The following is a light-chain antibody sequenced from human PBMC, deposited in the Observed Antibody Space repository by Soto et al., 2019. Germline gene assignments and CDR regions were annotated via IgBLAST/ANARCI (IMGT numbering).Light chain of an antibody. CDR2: DVS. CDR3: SSSTTCSLVV. V-gene: IGLV2-14*03. Sequence: QSALTQPASVSGSPGQSITISCTGTSGDVGSYNYVSWYQQHPGKVPKVMIYDVSHRSSGVSHRFSGSKSGNTASLTISGLQAEDAADYYCSSSTTCSLVVFGGGTKLTVL. J-gene: IGLJ2*01. CDR1: SGDVGSYNY.